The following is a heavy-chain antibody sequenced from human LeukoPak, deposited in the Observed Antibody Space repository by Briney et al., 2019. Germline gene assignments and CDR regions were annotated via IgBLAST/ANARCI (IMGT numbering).Heavy chain of an antibody. CDR1: GGSISSGVYY. Sequence: SETLSLTCTVSGGSISSGVYYWSWIRQHPGKGLEWIGEINHSGSTNYNPSLKSRVTISVDTSKNQFSLKLSSVTAADTAVYYCASLYSGYDLKYWGQGTLVTVSS. D-gene: IGHD5-12*01. CDR3: ASLYSGYDLKY. V-gene: IGHV4-31*03. CDR2: INHSGST. J-gene: IGHJ4*02.